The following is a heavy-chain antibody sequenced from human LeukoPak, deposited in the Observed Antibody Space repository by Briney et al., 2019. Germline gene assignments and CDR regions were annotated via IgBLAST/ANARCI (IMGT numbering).Heavy chain of an antibody. Sequence: GSSVKVSCKASGGTFSSYAISWVRQAPGQGLEWMGGIIPIFGTANYAQKFQGRVTITTDESASTAYMELSSLRSEDTAAYYCARSRSVAGTRPFDYWGQGTLVTVSS. CDR3: ARSRSVAGTRPFDY. D-gene: IGHD6-19*01. J-gene: IGHJ4*02. CDR1: GGTFSSYA. V-gene: IGHV1-69*05. CDR2: IIPIFGTA.